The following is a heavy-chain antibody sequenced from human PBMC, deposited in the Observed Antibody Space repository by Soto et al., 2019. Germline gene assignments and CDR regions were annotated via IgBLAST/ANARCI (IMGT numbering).Heavy chain of an antibody. CDR3: ARGENILTGYYVPRYFDY. CDR2: INHSGST. D-gene: IGHD3-9*01. J-gene: IGHJ4*02. V-gene: IGHV4-34*01. CDR1: GGSFSCYY. Sequence: SETLCLTCAVYGGSFSCYYWSWIHQPPGKGLEWIEEINHSGSTNYNPSLKSRVTISVDTSKNQFSLKLSSVTAADTAVYYCARGENILTGYYVPRYFDYWGQGTLVTVSS.